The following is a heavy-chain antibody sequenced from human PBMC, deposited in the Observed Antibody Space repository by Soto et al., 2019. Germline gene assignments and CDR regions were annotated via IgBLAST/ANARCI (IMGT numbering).Heavy chain of an antibody. D-gene: IGHD1-1*01. CDR2: MSHSGGN. Sequence: QVQLQQWGAGLLKPSETLSLTYAVYGGFVSSGSYYWSWIRQPPGKGLEWIGEMSHSGGNHFNPSLKSRVTISVDTSKNQFSLKMSSVTAADTALYYCARVERGTATTVVDAFDIWGPGTMVTVSS. CDR1: GGFVSSGSYY. V-gene: IGHV4-34*01. J-gene: IGHJ3*02. CDR3: ARVERGTATTVVDAFDI.